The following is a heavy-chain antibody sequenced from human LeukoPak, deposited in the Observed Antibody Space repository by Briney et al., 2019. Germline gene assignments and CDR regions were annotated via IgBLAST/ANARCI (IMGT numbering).Heavy chain of an antibody. V-gene: IGHV4-4*07. Sequence: SETLSLTCTVSGGSISSYYWSWIRQPAGKGLEWIGRIYTSGSTNYIPSIKSRVTMSVDTSKNQFSLKLNSVTAADTAMYYCAREAVDYGSGSHDYWGQGTLVTVSS. CDR3: AREAVDYGSGSHDY. CDR1: GGSISSYY. J-gene: IGHJ4*02. D-gene: IGHD3-10*01. CDR2: IYTSGST.